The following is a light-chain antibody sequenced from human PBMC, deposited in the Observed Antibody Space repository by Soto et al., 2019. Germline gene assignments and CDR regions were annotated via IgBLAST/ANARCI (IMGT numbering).Light chain of an antibody. Sequence: EIAMTQSPATLSVSPGQRATLSCRASQNVNSNLAWYQQKPGHAPSLLMYNVSTRATGFPARFSGSGSGTEFTLTISSXQSXDSAIYYCQQYNTLNTFGQGTKLEIK. V-gene: IGKV3-15*01. CDR3: QQYNTLNT. CDR1: QNVNSN. J-gene: IGKJ2*01. CDR2: NVS.